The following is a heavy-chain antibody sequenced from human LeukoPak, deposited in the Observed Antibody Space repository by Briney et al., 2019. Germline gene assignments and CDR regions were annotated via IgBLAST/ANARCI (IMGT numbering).Heavy chain of an antibody. Sequence: GGSLRLSCAASGFTFTSYGMHWVRQAPGKGLEWVAIIWYDGSYKYYADSVKGRFTISRDNSKNTLYLQMNSLRAEDTAVYYCASSSESVAGNWGQGTLVTVSS. V-gene: IGHV3-33*01. CDR1: GFTFTSYG. CDR3: ASSSESVAGN. J-gene: IGHJ4*02. CDR2: IWYDGSYK. D-gene: IGHD6-19*01.